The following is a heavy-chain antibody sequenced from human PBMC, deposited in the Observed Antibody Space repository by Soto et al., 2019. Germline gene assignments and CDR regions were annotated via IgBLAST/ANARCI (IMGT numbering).Heavy chain of an antibody. CDR1: GYTFTSYD. CDR2: MNPNSGNT. J-gene: IGHJ6*03. CDR3: ARGRGLLKNRYCSSTSCSYYMDV. D-gene: IGHD2-2*01. Sequence: ASVKVSCKASGYTFTSYDINWVRQATGQGLEWMGWMNPNSGNTGYAQKFQGRVTMTRNTSISTAYMELSSLRSEDTAVYYCARGRGLLKNRYCSSTSCSYYMDVWGKGTTVTVSS. V-gene: IGHV1-8*01.